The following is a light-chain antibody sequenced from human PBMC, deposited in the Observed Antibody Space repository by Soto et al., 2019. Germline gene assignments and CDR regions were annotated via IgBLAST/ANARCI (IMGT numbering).Light chain of an antibody. CDR1: SSDIGGYNY. V-gene: IGLV2-14*03. Sequence: QSVLTQPASVSGSPGQSITISCTGTSSDIGGYNYVTWYQQYPDKAPKLMIYDVSNRPSGVSDRFSGSKSGNTASLTISGLQAEDEADYYCSSYTSSSTLVFGGGTKLTVL. CDR2: DVS. J-gene: IGLJ2*01. CDR3: SSYTSSSTLV.